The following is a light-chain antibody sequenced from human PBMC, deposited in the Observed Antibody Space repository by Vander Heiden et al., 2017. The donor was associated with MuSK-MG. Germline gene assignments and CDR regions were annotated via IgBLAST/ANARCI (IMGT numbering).Light chain of an antibody. CDR2: DVS. J-gene: IGLJ1*01. CDR1: SSDVGSYNY. V-gene: IGLV2-14*04. CDR3: SSYTSSSCYV. Sequence: ISCTGTSSDVGSYNYVSWYQQHPGKAPKRMMYDVSNRPSGVSNRFSGSKSGNTASPTISGLQAEDDADDYCSSYTSSSCYVFGTGTKVTVL.